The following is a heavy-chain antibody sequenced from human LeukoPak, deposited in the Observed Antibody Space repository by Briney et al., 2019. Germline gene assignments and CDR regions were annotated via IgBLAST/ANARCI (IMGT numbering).Heavy chain of an antibody. D-gene: IGHD3-10*01. CDR1: GGSISSGSYY. Sequence: SETLSLTCTVSGGSISSGSYYWSWIRQPAGKGLEWIGRIYTSGSTNYNPSLKSRVTISVDTSKNQFSLKLSSATAADTAVYYCARDITGWFDPWGQGTLVTVSS. CDR3: ARDITGWFDP. V-gene: IGHV4-61*02. CDR2: IYTSGST. J-gene: IGHJ5*02.